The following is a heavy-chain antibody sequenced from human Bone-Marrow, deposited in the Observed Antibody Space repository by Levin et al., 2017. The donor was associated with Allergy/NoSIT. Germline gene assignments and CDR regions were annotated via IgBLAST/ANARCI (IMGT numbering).Heavy chain of an antibody. CDR2: IYTTGST. J-gene: IGHJ6*03. CDR3: ARDRLASLYYYSMDV. CDR1: GGSISSGRYY. V-gene: IGHV4-61*02. Sequence: SQTLSLTCSVSGGSISSGRYYFTWVRQSAGKGLEWIGRIYTTGSTNYNPSLESRVTISRDTFKKEVYMTLSSVTAADTAVYYCARDRLASLYYYSMDVWGRGTTVIVSS.